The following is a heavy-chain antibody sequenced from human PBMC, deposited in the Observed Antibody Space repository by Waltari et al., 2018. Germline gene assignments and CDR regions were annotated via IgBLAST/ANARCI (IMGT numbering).Heavy chain of an antibody. Sequence: EVQLLESGGGLVQPGGSLRLSCAASGFGFRSFGMSWVRQAPGKCLGWVSAIGADTSTYYADAVKGRFTISRDNSKNTLFLQMNSLRAEDTAIYYCARVHSLGQYDTSGAESNFDHWGQGALVTVSS. CDR3: ARVHSLGQYDTSGAESNFDH. D-gene: IGHD3-22*01. CDR2: IGADTST. CDR1: GFGFRSFG. V-gene: IGHV3-23*01. J-gene: IGHJ4*02.